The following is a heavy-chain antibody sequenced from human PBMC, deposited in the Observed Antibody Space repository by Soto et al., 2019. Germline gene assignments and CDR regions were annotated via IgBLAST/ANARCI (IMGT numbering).Heavy chain of an antibody. CDR3: ARDRSYSRSWHPGPTFDY. CDR1: GGSISSYY. V-gene: IGHV4-59*01. D-gene: IGHD6-13*01. CDR2: IYYSGST. Sequence: QVQLQESGPRLVKPSETLSLTCTVSGGSISSYYWSWIRQPPGKGLEWIGYIYYSGSTNYNPSLKSRVTTSAETIKNQCSLTLSSVTAADTAVYYCARDRSYSRSWHPGPTFDYWAQGTMVTASS. J-gene: IGHJ4*02.